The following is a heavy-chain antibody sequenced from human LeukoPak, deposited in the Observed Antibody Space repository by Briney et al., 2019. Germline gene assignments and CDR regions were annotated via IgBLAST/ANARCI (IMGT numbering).Heavy chain of an antibody. V-gene: IGHV4-61*01. J-gene: IGHJ4*02. CDR3: ARGIVGDY. Sequence: SETLSLTCTVSGGSISSGSYYWSWIRQPPGKGLEWIGYIYYSGSTNYNPSLKSRVTISVDTSKNQFSLKLSSVTAADTAVYYCARGIVGDYWGQGTLVTVSS. D-gene: IGHD3-22*01. CDR2: IYYSGST. CDR1: GGSISSGSYY.